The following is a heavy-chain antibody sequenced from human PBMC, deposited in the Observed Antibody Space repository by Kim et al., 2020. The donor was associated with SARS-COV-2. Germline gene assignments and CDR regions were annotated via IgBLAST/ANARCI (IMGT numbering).Heavy chain of an antibody. V-gene: IGHV1-18*04. D-gene: IGHD5-12*01. CDR3: ARLLGDSGYDGYGSRARYYYYAGMDV. CDR2: ISAYNGNT. CDR1: GYTFTSYG. Sequence: ASVKVSCKASGYTFTSYGISWVRQAPGQGLEWMGWISAYNGNTNYAQKPQGRVTMTTDTSTNTAYMGLRSLRSDDTAGYYCARLLGDSGYDGYGSRARYYYYAGMDVWGQGTTVTVSS. J-gene: IGHJ6*02.